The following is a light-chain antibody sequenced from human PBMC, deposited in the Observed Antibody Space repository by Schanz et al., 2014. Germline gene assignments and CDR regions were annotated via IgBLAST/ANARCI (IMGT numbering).Light chain of an antibody. J-gene: IGKJ5*01. CDR1: QSLLDSNGGTY. Sequence: DIVMTQSPLSLPVTPGEPASISCRSSQSLLDSNGGTYLNWYLQKPGQSPHLLIYLGFFRASGVPDRFSGRGSGTDFTLKISRVEAEDVGVYYCMQPLRTPPITFGQGTRLESK. CDR3: MQPLRTPPIT. V-gene: IGKV2-28*01. CDR2: LGF.